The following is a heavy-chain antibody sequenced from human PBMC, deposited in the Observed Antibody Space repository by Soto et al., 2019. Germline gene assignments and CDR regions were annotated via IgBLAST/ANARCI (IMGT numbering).Heavy chain of an antibody. Sequence: QVQLQQSGPGLVKPSEPLSLTCSVSSGPSSSHNWGWIRQPPGRGLEWIGYVYSTGGTSYNPSLKSRVTISADTSTNHISLTLTAVTAADTAVYYCVRQGIGNLHGLVDVWGQGTTVRVSS. CDR2: VYSTGGT. CDR3: VRQGIGNLHGLVDV. J-gene: IGHJ6*02. CDR1: SGPSSSHN. D-gene: IGHD1-1*01. V-gene: IGHV4-59*08.